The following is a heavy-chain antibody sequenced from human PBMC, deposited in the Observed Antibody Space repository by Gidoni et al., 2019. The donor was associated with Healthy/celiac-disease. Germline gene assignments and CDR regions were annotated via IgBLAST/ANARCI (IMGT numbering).Heavy chain of an antibody. J-gene: IGHJ4*02. CDR3: AKAIQLWSQPNNFDY. CDR1: GVTLSSYA. D-gene: IGHD5-18*01. Sequence: EVQLVESGGGLVQPGGSLRLSCAASGVTLSSYAMSWVRQAPGKGLEWVSAIMGSGGSTYYADSVKGRFTISRDNSKNTLYLQMNSLRAEDTAVYYCAKAIQLWSQPNNFDYWGQGTLVTVSS. CDR2: IMGSGGST. V-gene: IGHV3-23*04.